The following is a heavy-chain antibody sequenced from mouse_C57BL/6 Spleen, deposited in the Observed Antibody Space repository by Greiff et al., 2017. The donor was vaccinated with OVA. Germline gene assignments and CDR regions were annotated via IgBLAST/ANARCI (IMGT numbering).Heavy chain of an antibody. CDR3: AREEAYDYDSYYAMDY. D-gene: IGHD2-4*01. J-gene: IGHJ4*01. Sequence: VQLQQPGAELVKPGASVKMSCKASGYTFTSYWITWVKQRPGQGLEWIGDIYPGSGSTNYNEKFKSKATLTVDTSSSTAYMQLSSLTSEDSAVYYCAREEAYDYDSYYAMDYWGQGTSVTVSS. CDR1: GYTFTSYW. CDR2: IYPGSGST. V-gene: IGHV1-55*01.